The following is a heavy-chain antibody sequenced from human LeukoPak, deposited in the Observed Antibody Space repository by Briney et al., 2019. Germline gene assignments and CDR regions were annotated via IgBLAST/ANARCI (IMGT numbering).Heavy chain of an antibody. CDR1: GFTFSSYA. CDR3: AKFGDFGSGYYRLDSHFPFPDS. J-gene: IGHJ4*02. D-gene: IGHD3-3*01. CDR2: ISGSGGST. V-gene: IGHV3-23*01. Sequence: PGGSLRLSCAASGFTFSSYAMSWVRQAPGKGLEWVSAISGSGGSTYYADSVKGRFTISRDNSKNTLYLQMNSLRAEDTAVYYCAKFGDFGSGYYRLDSHFPFPDSWAQEPRATVPS.